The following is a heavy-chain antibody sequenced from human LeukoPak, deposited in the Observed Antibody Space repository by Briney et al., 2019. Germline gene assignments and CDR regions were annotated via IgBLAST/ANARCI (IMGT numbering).Heavy chain of an antibody. D-gene: IGHD6-19*01. CDR3: ATKQWLPPPPDP. CDR2: INTDGTVT. J-gene: IGHJ5*02. CDR1: GFTFSEYW. Sequence: GGSLRHTRAASGFTFSEYWILWVRQAPGKGLESVSRINTDGTVTTYADSVKGRFTVSRDNADNTMFLQMNSVRDEDTAVYYCATKQWLPPPPDPWRQGPPVTVSS. V-gene: IGHV3-74*03.